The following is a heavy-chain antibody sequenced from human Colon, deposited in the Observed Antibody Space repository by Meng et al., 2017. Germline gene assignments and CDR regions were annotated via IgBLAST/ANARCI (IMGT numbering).Heavy chain of an antibody. Sequence: QLQGPGPGPGKPSGTLSLTCAGTVGSISSNWWSWVRQPPGKGLEWIGEFFHTGRTNYDPSLKSRVTISVDKSNNQFSLKLTSVTAADTAVYYCARHISILGQRGFDYWGQGTLVTVSS. D-gene: IGHD3/OR15-3a*01. J-gene: IGHJ4*02. CDR2: FFHTGRT. CDR1: VGSISSNW. CDR3: ARHISILGQRGFDY. V-gene: IGHV4-4*02.